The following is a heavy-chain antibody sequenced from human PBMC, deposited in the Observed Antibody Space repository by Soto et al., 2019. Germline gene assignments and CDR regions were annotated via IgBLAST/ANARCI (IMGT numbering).Heavy chain of an antibody. Sequence: GGSLRLSCAASGFTFSSYGMNWVRQTPGKGLEWVSALSGSGDTTYYADSVRGRFSISRDNSNNTLYPQMSSLRGEDTAVYYCAKGTQFFYYYAMDVWGQGTTVTVSS. J-gene: IGHJ6*02. CDR1: GFTFSSYG. CDR2: LSGSGDTT. CDR3: AKGTQFFYYYAMDV. V-gene: IGHV3-23*01.